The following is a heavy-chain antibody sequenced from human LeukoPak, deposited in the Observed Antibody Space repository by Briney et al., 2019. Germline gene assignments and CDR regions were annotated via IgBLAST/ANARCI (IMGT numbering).Heavy chain of an antibody. D-gene: IGHD4-17*01. Sequence: SETLSLTCTVSGVSFNDYYWSWVRQTPGKGLEWIGEINHSGYTNDSPSLKSRVTLSIDTSRKQFSLNLRSVTVADTGIYYCARMTTGHDYWGQGTLVTVSS. V-gene: IGHV4-34*01. CDR1: GVSFNDYY. CDR3: ARMTTGHDY. J-gene: IGHJ4*02. CDR2: INHSGYT.